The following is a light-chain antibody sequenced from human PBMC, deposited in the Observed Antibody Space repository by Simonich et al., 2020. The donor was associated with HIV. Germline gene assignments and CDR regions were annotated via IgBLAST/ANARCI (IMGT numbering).Light chain of an antibody. J-gene: IGKJ2*01. CDR2: GAS. Sequence: EIVLTQSPGTRSLSPGERATLSCRPSQSVSSSYLAWYQQKPGQAPRLLIYGASGRATVIPARFTGSGSGTDFTLTISRLKSEDFAVYYCQQHNNWPTFGQGTKLEIK. CDR1: QSVSSSY. V-gene: IGKV3D-20*02. CDR3: QQHNNWPT.